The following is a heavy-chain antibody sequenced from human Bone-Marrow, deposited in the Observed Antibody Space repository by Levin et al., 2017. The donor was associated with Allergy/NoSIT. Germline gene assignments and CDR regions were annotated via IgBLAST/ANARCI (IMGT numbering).Heavy chain of an antibody. Sequence: SCAASGFTFSSYWMYWVRQAPGKGLVWVSYINPDGSSTNYADSVKGRFTISRDNAKNTLYLQMNSLRAEDTAVYYCARDGVPAARDYWGQGTLVTVSS. CDR3: ARDGVPAARDY. CDR2: INPDGSST. D-gene: IGHD2-2*01. CDR1: GFTFSSYW. V-gene: IGHV3-74*01. J-gene: IGHJ4*02.